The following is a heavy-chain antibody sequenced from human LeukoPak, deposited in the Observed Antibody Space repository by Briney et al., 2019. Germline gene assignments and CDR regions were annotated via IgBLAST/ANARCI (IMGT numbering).Heavy chain of an antibody. Sequence: GGSLRLSCAASGFTFSSYAMTWVRQAPGKGLEWVSVISASGGSTYYADSVKGRFTNSRDKSKNTLYLQMNTLRAEDTAVYYCAKVLVPNCSGGSCYSKAFDIWGQGTMVTVSS. V-gene: IGHV3-23*01. CDR1: GFTFSSYA. CDR2: ISASGGST. D-gene: IGHD2-15*01. J-gene: IGHJ3*02. CDR3: AKVLVPNCSGGSCYSKAFDI.